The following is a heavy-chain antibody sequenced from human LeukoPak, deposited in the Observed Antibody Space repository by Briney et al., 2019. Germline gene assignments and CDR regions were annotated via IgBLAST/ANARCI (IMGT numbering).Heavy chain of an antibody. CDR1: GGSISSGDYY. D-gene: IGHD3-3*01. CDR2: IFYTGRT. J-gene: IGHJ6*02. CDR3: AKGEVTIFGEFIDNYHYYGMDV. Sequence: SETLSLTCTVSGGSISSGDYYWSWVRQPPGKGLEWIGNIFYTGRTESNPSLRSRLTMSVDTSKDQFSLKLTSVTAADTAVYYCAKGEVTIFGEFIDNYHYYGMDVWGQGTTVTASS. V-gene: IGHV4-30-4*01.